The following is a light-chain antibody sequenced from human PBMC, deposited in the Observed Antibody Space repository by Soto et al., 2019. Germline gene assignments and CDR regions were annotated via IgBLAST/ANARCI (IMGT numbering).Light chain of an antibody. CDR3: SSYTTSNTRQIV. CDR1: SSDVAGYNY. Sequence: QSVLTQPTSLCASPGQTITISATGNSSDVAGYNYVSWYQQHPGKAPKFMIYDVSNRPSGVSNRFSGSKSGDTASLTISGLQAEDEADYYCSSYTTSNTRQIVFGTGTKVTVL. J-gene: IGLJ1*01. V-gene: IGLV2-14*01. CDR2: DVS.